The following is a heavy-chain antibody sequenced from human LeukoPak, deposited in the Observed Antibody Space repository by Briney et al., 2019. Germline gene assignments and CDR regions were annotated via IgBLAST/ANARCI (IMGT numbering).Heavy chain of an antibody. CDR1: GLTFTTYA. Sequence: PGGSLRLSCAASGLTFTTYAMSWVRHAPGKGLEWVSGISGSGGLIYYADSVKGRFTMSRDNSKNTLYLQMNSLRAEDTTIYYCAKDQVYGGNTLGVFDIWGQGTMVTVSS. J-gene: IGHJ3*02. D-gene: IGHD4-23*01. CDR3: AKDQVYGGNTLGVFDI. V-gene: IGHV3-23*01. CDR2: ISGSGGLI.